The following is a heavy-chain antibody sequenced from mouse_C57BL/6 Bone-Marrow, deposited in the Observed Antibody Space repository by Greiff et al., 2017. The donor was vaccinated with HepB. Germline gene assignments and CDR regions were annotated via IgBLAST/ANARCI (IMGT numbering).Heavy chain of an antibody. D-gene: IGHD1-1*01. Sequence: QVQLQQSGAELVKPGASVKLSCKASGYTFTSYWMHWVKQRPGQGLEWIGMIHPNSGSTNYNEKFKSKATLTVDKSSSTAYMQLSSLTSEDSAVYYCATGYYGSSYVGVFFDYWGQGTTLTVSS. CDR1: GYTFTSYW. CDR2: IHPNSGST. V-gene: IGHV1-64*01. CDR3: ATGYYGSSYVGVFFDY. J-gene: IGHJ2*01.